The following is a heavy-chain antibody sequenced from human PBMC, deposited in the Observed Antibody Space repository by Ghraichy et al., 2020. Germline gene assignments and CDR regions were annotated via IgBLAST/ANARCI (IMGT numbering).Heavy chain of an antibody. CDR1: GFTFSSYS. V-gene: IGHV3-48*02. D-gene: IGHD2-2*01. CDR3: ARAVYTSSWYLDY. CDR2: INDITTTI. Sequence: GGSLRLSCAASGFTFSSYSMNWVRQAPGKGLEWVSYINDITTTIYYADSVKGRFTISRDNAKNSLYLQMNSLRDEDTAVYYCARAVYTSSWYLDYWGQGTLVTVSS. J-gene: IGHJ4*02.